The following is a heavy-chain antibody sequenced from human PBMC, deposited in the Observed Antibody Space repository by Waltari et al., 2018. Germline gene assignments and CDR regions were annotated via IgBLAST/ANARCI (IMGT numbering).Heavy chain of an antibody. J-gene: IGHJ4*02. D-gene: IGHD2-2*02. V-gene: IGHV3-30*04. Sequence: QVQAGEAGGGLVQPGRALTLSRLGSGFTLSSRSLNWVRQAPGKGLQWLAIITDDGNTKYYADSVKGRVTISRDNMKNTVILQMDSLRPEDTGVYYCVSVPLRYRGGPGDFWGQGTLVTVSS. CDR3: VSVPLRYRGGPGDF. CDR1: GFTLSSRS. CDR2: ITDDGNTK.